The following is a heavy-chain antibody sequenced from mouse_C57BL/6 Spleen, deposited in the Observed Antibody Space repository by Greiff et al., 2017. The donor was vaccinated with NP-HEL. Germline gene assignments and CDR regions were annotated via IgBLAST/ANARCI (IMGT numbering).Heavy chain of an antibody. J-gene: IGHJ2*01. CDR2: IYPSDSET. Sequence: VQLQQPGAELVRPGSSVKLSCKASGYTFTSYWMDWVKQRPGQGLEWIGNIYPSDSETHYNQKFKDKATLTVDKSSSTAYMQLSSLTSEDSAVYYCARARRGGTWDYWGQGTTLTVSS. CDR3: ARARRGGTWDY. CDR1: GYTFTSYW. D-gene: IGHD4-1*01. V-gene: IGHV1-61*01.